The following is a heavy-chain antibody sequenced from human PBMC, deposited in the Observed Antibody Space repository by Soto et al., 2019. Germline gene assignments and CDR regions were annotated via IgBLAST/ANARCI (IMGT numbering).Heavy chain of an antibody. CDR2: INPDTGNT. Sequence: ASVKVSCKTSGYTFTAYYIHWVRQAPGQGLEWMGWINPDTGNTRSVRKFQGRVTMTRDTSITTVYMVLSRLTTDDTAVYYCARGPYKNWFAPWGQGTLVTVSS. D-gene: IGHD1-1*01. J-gene: IGHJ5*02. CDR1: GYTFTAYY. V-gene: IGHV1-2*02. CDR3: ARGPYKNWFAP.